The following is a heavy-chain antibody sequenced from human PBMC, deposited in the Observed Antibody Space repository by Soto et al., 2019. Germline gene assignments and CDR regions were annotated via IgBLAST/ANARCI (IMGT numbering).Heavy chain of an antibody. J-gene: IGHJ3*02. CDR1: GFTFSSYA. CDR3: AKQFPKSDAFDI. Sequence: EVQLLESGGGLVQPGGSLRLSCAASGFTFSSYAMSWVRQAPGKGLEWVSALSGSGGSTYDADSVKGRFTISRDNSKNTLYLQRNSLRAEDTAVYYCAKQFPKSDAFDIWGQGTMVTVSS. CDR2: LSGSGGST. V-gene: IGHV3-23*01.